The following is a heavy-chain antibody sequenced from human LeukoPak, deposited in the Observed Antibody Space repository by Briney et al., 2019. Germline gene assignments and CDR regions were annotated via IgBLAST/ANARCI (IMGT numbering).Heavy chain of an antibody. CDR2: INHSGST. V-gene: IGHV4-34*01. Sequence: SETLSLTCAVYGGSFSGYYWSWIRQPPGKGLEWIGEINHSGSTNYNPSLKSRVTISVDTSKNQFSLKLSSVTAADTAVYYCARRLGDFWSGYYYFDYWGQGTLVTVS. J-gene: IGHJ4*02. D-gene: IGHD3-3*01. CDR1: GGSFSGYY. CDR3: ARRLGDFWSGYYYFDY.